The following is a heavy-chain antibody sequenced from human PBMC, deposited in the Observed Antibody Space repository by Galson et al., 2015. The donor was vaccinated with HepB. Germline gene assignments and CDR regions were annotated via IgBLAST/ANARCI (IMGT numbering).Heavy chain of an antibody. V-gene: IGHV3-53*01. J-gene: IGHJ4*02. D-gene: IGHD6-13*01. CDR3: ARAESIAAAIDY. Sequence: LRLSCAASGFTVSSYYMSWVRRAPGRGLEGVSGIYSGGSTYYADSVKGRFTISRDNSKNTLYLQMNSLRAEDTAVYYCARAESIAAAIDYWGQGTLVTVSS. CDR1: GFTVSSYY. CDR2: IYSGGST.